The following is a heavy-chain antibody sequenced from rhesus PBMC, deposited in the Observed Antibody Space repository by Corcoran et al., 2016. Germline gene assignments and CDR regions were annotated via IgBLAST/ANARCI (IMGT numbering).Heavy chain of an antibody. CDR3: AKLRAPAWNTDH. Sequence: EVQLVESGGGLVQPGGSLRLSCEASGFTFGDHYLAGDRKAPGKGLEWASTISGVSGRTTLYPDSVKGRFTISRDNAKNTVFLQMNTLRAEDTAVYYCAKLRAPAWNTDHWGQGVLVTVSS. CDR2: ISGVSGRTT. CDR1: GFTFGDHY. D-gene: IGHD1-20*01. J-gene: IGHJ4*01. V-gene: IGHV3-110*02.